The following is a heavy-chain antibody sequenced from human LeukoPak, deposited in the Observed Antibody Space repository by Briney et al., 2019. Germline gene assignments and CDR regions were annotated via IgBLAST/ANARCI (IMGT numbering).Heavy chain of an antibody. CDR1: GDSVSSNSVS. J-gene: IGHJ4*02. V-gene: IGHV6-1*01. CDR3: ARDHGSGWYSYLDD. CDR2: TYYRSKWYN. Sequence: SQTLSLTCAISGDSVSSNSVSWNWIRQSPSRGLEWLGRTYYRSKWYNDCAVSVKSRITINPDTSKNQFSLQLNSVTPEDTAVYYCARDHGSGWYSYLDDWGQGTLVTVSS. D-gene: IGHD6-19*01.